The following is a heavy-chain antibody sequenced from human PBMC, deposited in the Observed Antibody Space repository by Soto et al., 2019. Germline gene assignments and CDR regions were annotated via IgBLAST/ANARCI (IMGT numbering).Heavy chain of an antibody. CDR1: GFTFRSYW. V-gene: IGHV3-7*05. D-gene: IGHD3-3*01. CDR2: IKQDGSEK. J-gene: IGHJ3*02. CDR3: ARDRGDYDFWSGYSSALDI. Sequence: EVQLVESGGGLVQPGGSLRLSCAASGFTFRSYWMSWVRQAPGKGLEWVANIKQDGSEKYYVDSVKGRFTISRDSAQKSLDLQMNSLSAEDTAVYYCARDRGDYDFWSGYSSALDIWGQGTMVTVSS.